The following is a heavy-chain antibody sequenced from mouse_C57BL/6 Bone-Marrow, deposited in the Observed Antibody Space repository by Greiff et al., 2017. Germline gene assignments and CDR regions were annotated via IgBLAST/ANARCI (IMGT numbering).Heavy chain of an antibody. D-gene: IGHD2-4*01. CDR2: IRNKANGYTT. CDR1: GFTFTDYY. CDR3: ARNYDYDGFAY. V-gene: IGHV7-3*01. Sequence: DVMLVESGGGLVQPGGSLSLSCAASGFTFTDYYMSWVRQPPGKALEWLGFIRNKANGYTTEYSASGTGRFTISRDNSQSILYLQMNALRAEDSATYYCARNYDYDGFAYWGQGTLVTVSA. J-gene: IGHJ3*01.